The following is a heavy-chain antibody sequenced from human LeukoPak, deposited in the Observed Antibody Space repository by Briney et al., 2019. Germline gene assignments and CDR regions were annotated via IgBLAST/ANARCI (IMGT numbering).Heavy chain of an antibody. Sequence: GRSLRLSCAASGFTFSSYGMHWVRQAPAKGLERVAVIWYDGSNKYYADSVKGRFTISRDNSKNTLYLQMNSLRAEDTAVYYCARDEGGFGVRVGELSPYFDYWGQGTLVTVSS. CDR3: ARDEGGFGVRVGELSPYFDY. D-gene: IGHD3-16*02. CDR1: GFTFSSYG. CDR2: IWYDGSNK. V-gene: IGHV3-33*01. J-gene: IGHJ4*02.